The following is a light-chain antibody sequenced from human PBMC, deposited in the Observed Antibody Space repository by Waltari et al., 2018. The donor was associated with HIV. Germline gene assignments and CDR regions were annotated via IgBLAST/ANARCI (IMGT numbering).Light chain of an antibody. CDR1: QSVGTY. CDR2: DAS. V-gene: IGKV3-11*01. Sequence: IVLTQSPATLSLSPGERATLSCRASQSVGTYLAWYQQRPGQAPRLLIHDASNRATAIPARFSGSGSGTDFTLTISSLEPEDVAVYYCQQRSNWRFTFGPGTKVDSK. J-gene: IGKJ3*01. CDR3: QQRSNWRFT.